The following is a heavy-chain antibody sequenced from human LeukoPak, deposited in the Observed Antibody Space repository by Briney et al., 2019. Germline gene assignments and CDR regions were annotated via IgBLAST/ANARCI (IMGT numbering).Heavy chain of an antibody. V-gene: IGHV3-21*01. CDR1: GFTFSSYS. J-gene: IGHJ6*03. D-gene: IGHD3-9*01. Sequence: GGSLRLSCAASGFTFSSYSMNWVRQAPGKGLEWVSSISSSSSYIYYADSVKGRFTISRDNAKNSLYLQMNSLRAEDTAVYYCARDPLTLYDYYMDVWGKGTTVTVSS. CDR2: ISSSSSYI. CDR3: ARDPLTLYDYYMDV.